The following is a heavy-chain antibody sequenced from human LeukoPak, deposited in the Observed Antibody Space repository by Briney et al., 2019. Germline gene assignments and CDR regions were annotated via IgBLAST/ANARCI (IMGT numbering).Heavy chain of an antibody. D-gene: IGHD6-25*01. CDR3: ARVAPSGYYYMDV. CDR2: IDNSGST. Sequence: SETLSFTCSVSGDSITSFDWSWVRQPAGKGLEWIGRIDNSGSTNYNPSLKSRVTISVDKSKNQFSLKVSSVTAADTAVYYCARVAPSGYYYMDVWGKGTRVTLSS. CDR1: GDSITSFD. J-gene: IGHJ6*03. V-gene: IGHV4-4*07.